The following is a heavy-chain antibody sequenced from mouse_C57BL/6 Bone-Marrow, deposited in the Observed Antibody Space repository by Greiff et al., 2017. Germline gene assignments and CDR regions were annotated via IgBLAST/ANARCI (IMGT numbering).Heavy chain of an antibody. J-gene: IGHJ4*01. V-gene: IGHV1-61*01. CDR3: AGSGGNYGDYYANDN. D-gene: IGHD2-1*01. CDR2: IYPSDSET. Sequence: QVQLQQPGAELVRPGSSVKLSCKASGYTFTSYWMDWVKQRPGQGLEWIGNIYPSDSETHYNQKFKDKATLTVDKSSSTAYMQLSSLTSEDSAVYYCAGSGGNYGDYYANDNCGQGTSATVSS. CDR1: GYTFTSYW.